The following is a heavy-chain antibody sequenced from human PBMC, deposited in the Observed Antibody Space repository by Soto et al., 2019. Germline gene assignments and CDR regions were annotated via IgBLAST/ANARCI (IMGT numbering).Heavy chain of an antibody. CDR2: ISGSGSNT. CDR3: SNEVESIYSYFDL. CDR1: GLTVTSHA. V-gene: IGHV3-23*01. J-gene: IGHJ2*01. Sequence: GGSLRLSCEASGLTVTSHAMSWGRQAPGQGLEWVSGISGSGSNTYYADSVKGRFTISKDNPRNKLFLLMNSLRAEETAVYYCSNEVESIYSYFDLWGRGGLVTVSS. D-gene: IGHD1-1*01.